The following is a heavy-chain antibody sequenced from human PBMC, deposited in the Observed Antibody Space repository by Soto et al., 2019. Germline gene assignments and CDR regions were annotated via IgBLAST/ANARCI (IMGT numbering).Heavy chain of an antibody. J-gene: IGHJ4*02. Sequence: QLVETGGGLIQPGTSLTLSCAASGFSVSRNYMTWVRPAPGKGLEWVSFVYSGGATFYADSVKGRFILSRDDSQNTMYLQMNNLRAEDTAVYYCARVPGRLWGRGTLVTVAS. CDR2: VYSGGAT. CDR3: ARVPGRL. V-gene: IGHV3-53*02. D-gene: IGHD3-10*01. CDR1: GFSVSRNY.